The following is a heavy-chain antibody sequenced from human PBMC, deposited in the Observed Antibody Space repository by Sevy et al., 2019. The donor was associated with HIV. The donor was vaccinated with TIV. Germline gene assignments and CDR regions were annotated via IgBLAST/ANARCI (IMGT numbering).Heavy chain of an antibody. CDR3: ARDNNFWSGCYTGLCGAFDI. D-gene: IGHD3-3*01. V-gene: IGHV3-33*01. Sequence: GGSLRLSCAASGFTFSSYGMHWVRQAPGKGLEWVAVIWYDGSNKYYADSVKGRFTISRDNSKNTLYLQMNSLRAEDTAVYYCARDNNFWSGCYTGLCGAFDIWGQGTMVTVSS. CDR1: GFTFSSYG. J-gene: IGHJ3*02. CDR2: IWYDGSNK.